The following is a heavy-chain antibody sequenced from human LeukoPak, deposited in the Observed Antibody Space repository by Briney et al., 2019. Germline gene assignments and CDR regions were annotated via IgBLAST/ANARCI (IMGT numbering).Heavy chain of an antibody. CDR2: ISSGGRPI. Sequence: PGGSLRLSCAASGFTFSTCNMNWVRQAPGKGLEWVSYISSGGRPIYYADSVKGRFTISRDNAKNSLYLQMSSLRVEDTAIYYCARDGPTVTPSIPFDFWGQGTLVTVSP. CDR3: ARDGPTVTPSIPFDF. V-gene: IGHV3-48*01. D-gene: IGHD4-17*01. CDR1: GFTFSTCN. J-gene: IGHJ4*02.